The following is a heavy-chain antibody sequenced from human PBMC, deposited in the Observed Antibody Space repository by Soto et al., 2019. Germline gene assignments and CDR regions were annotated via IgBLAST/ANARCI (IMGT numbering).Heavy chain of an antibody. D-gene: IGHD3-22*01. CDR3: ACYYYHSCGYSTFLGY. CDR1: GGTFSSYA. V-gene: IGHV1-69*06. J-gene: IGHJ4*02. Sequence: SVKVSCKASGGTFSSYAISGVRQAPGQGLEWMGGITPIFGTANYAQKFQGRVTITADKSTSTAYMELSSLRSEDTAVYYCACYYYHSCGYSTFLGYWGQGTLVTVCS. CDR2: ITPIFGTA.